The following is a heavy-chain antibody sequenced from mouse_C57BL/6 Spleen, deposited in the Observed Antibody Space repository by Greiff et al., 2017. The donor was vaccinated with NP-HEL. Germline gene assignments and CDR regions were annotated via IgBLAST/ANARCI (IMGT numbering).Heavy chain of an antibody. J-gene: IGHJ3*01. V-gene: IGHV5-4*01. CDR2: ISDGGSYT. Sequence: EVKLVESGGGLVKPGGSLKLSCAASGFTFSSYAMSWVRQTPEKRLEWVATISDGGSYTYYPDNVKGRFTISRDNAKNNLYLQMSHLKSEDTAMYYCARDLNYYGSSTPFAYWGQGTLVTVSA. CDR1: GFTFSSYA. D-gene: IGHD1-1*01. CDR3: ARDLNYYGSSTPFAY.